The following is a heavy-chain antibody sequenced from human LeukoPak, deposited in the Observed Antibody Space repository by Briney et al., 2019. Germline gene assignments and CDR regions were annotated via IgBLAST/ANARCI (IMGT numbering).Heavy chain of an antibody. CDR1: GFTLSTYD. CDR2: IYRAGDT. Sequence: AGGSLRLSCAASGFTLSTYDMHWVRQPTGEGLEWVSIIYRAGDTYYPGSVKGRFTISRDDPKNTLYLQMDSLRADDTAVYHCARDDCTTPSCLTTWGQGTLVTVSS. D-gene: IGHD1-1*01. J-gene: IGHJ5*02. V-gene: IGHV3-13*01. CDR3: ARDDCTTPSCLTT.